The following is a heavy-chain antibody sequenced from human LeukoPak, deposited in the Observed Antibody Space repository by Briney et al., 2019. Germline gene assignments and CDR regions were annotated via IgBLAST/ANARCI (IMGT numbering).Heavy chain of an antibody. D-gene: IGHD2/OR15-2a*01. V-gene: IGHV4-38-2*01. CDR3: ERALNRQYDFHH. Sequence: SETLSLTCAVSGYSISSGYYWGWIRQPPGKGLEWIGSIYHSGSTYYNPSLKSRVTISVDTSKNQFSLKLNSVTAADTAVYYCERALNRQYDFHHWGQGTLVIVSS. CDR2: IYHSGST. J-gene: IGHJ1*01. CDR1: GYSISSGYY.